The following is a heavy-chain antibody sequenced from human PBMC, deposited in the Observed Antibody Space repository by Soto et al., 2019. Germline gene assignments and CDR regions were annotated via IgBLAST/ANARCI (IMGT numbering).Heavy chain of an antibody. J-gene: IGHJ4*02. CDR1: GYTFPSYG. Sequence: GSVKVSCEASGYTFPSYGMSWVRQAAGQGLEGMGWISAYNGNTNYAQKLQGRVTMTTDTSTSTAYMELTSLRSDDTAVYYCARDSVTMLQLGIDYWGQGLLPPLST. D-gene: IGHD3-10*01. V-gene: IGHV1-18*01. CDR3: ARDSVTMLQLGIDY. CDR2: ISAYNGNT.